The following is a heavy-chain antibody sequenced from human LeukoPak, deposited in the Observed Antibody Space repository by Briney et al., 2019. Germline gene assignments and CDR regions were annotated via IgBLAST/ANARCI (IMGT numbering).Heavy chain of an antibody. V-gene: IGHV1-2*02. Sequence: SSVKVPCKASGYTFTGYYMHWVRQAPGQGLEWMGWINPNSGGTNYAQKFQGRVTMTRDTSISTTYMELSRLRADDTAVYYCARGLPSVVVVVEGAFDIWGQGTMVTVSS. CDR2: INPNSGGT. J-gene: IGHJ3*02. CDR3: ARGLPSVVVVVEGAFDI. D-gene: IGHD2-15*01. CDR1: GYTFTGYY.